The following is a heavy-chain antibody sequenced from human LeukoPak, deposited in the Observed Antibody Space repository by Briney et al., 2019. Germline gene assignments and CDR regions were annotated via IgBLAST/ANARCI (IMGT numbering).Heavy chain of an antibody. J-gene: IGHJ3*02. CDR1: GLTLSSYI. V-gene: IGHV3-48*01. D-gene: IGHD3-3*01. CDR3: ARAPQVQKDFWSGRAFDI. CDR2: ISSSSSTI. Sequence: PGGSLRLSCSASGLTLSSYIMKSVRQAPGKGVESVSYISSSSSTIYYAASVKGRFTTSRDNAKNSLYLQMNRQRAEDTAVYYCARAPQVQKDFWSGRAFDIWGQGTMVTVSS.